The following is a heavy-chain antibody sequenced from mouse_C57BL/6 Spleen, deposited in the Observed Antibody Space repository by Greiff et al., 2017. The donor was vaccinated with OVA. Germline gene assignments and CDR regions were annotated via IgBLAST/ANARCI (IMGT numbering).Heavy chain of an antibody. J-gene: IGHJ4*01. CDR1: GYSFTGYY. CDR3: ARFRFYAMDY. CDR2: INPSTGGT. Sequence: EVQLQQSGPELVKPGASVKISCKASGYSFTGYYMNWVKQSPEKSLEWIGEINPSTGGTTYNQKFKAKATLTVDKSSSTAYMQLKSLTSEDSAVYYCARFRFYAMDYWGQGTSVTVSS. V-gene: IGHV1-42*01.